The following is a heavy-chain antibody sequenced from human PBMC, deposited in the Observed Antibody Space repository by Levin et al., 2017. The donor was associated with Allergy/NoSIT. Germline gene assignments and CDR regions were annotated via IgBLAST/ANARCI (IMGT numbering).Heavy chain of an antibody. J-gene: IGHJ4*02. CDR1: GFTFSSYW. CDR2: IKQLGREK. CDR3: ARFMSSTNTFDY. Sequence: GESLKISCAASGFTFSSYWMSWVRQAPGKGLEWVASIKQLGREKYYVDSVKGRFTISRDNAKNSLYLQMSSLRVEDTAVYYCARFMSSTNTFDYWGQGTLVTVSS. V-gene: IGHV3-7*01. D-gene: IGHD5/OR15-5a*01.